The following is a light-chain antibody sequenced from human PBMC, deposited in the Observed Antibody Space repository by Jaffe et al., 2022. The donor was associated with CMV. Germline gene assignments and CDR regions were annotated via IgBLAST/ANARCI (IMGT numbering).Light chain of an antibody. Sequence: DIQMTQSPSSLSASVGDRVTITCRASQSISNYLNWYQHEPGKAPKLLISLASSLQSGVPSRFSGSGSGTDFTLTISGLLPEDFASYYCQQSYRVPLTFGGGTRVEI. V-gene: IGKV1-39*01. CDR2: LAS. CDR3: QQSYRVPLT. J-gene: IGKJ4*01. CDR1: QSISNY.